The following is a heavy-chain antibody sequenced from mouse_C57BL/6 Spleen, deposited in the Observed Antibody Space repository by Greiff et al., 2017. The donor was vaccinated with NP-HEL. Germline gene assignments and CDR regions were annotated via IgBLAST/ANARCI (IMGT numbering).Heavy chain of an antibody. CDR1: GYAFSSYW. CDR3: ARGGLTGTGRKNAMDY. Sequence: QVQLKESGAELVKPGASVKISCKASGYAFSSYWMNWVKQRPGKGLEWIGQIYPGDGDTNYNGKFKGKATLTADKSSSTAYMQLSSLTSEDSAVYFCARGGLTGTGRKNAMDYWGQGTSVTVSS. D-gene: IGHD4-1*01. J-gene: IGHJ4*01. CDR2: IYPGDGDT. V-gene: IGHV1-80*01.